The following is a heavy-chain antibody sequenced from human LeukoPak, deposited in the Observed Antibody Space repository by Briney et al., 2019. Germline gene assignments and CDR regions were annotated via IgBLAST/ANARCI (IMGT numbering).Heavy chain of an antibody. V-gene: IGHV1-46*01. Sequence: ASVKVSCKASGYTFTSYYMHWVRQAPGQGLEWMGIITPNSGSTSYAQKFQGRVTITADKSTSTAYMELSSLRSEDTAVYYCARREGQWLVRDYYYYGMDVWGQGTTVTVSS. CDR1: GYTFTSYY. J-gene: IGHJ6*02. CDR2: ITPNSGST. CDR3: ARREGQWLVRDYYYYGMDV. D-gene: IGHD6-19*01.